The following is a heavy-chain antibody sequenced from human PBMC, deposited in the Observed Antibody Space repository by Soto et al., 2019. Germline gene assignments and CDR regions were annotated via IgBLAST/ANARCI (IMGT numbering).Heavy chain of an antibody. CDR2: IYATGTT. Sequence: TLALTCTVSGASISGFYWSWIRKSAGKGLEWIGRIYATGTTDYNPSLKSRVMMSVDTSKKQFSLKLRSVTAADPAGYYCVRDGTKTLRDWFDPWGQGIEVTV. D-gene: IGHD1-1*01. V-gene: IGHV4-4*07. CDR1: GASISGFY. J-gene: IGHJ5*02. CDR3: VRDGTKTLRDWFDP.